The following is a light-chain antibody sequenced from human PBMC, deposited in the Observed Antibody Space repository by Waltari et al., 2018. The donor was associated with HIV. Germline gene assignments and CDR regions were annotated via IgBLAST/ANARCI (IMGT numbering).Light chain of an antibody. V-gene: IGLV1-40*01. Sequence: QSELTQPPSVSAAPGQRVTISCTGSSSNIGAGYNVHWYQQVPGRAPKVVIYGNSNRPSGVPDRFSGSKSGSSDSLVITGLQSEDEADYYCQSYDSNLSGLFGGGTKVTVL. CDR2: GNS. CDR3: QSYDSNLSGL. CDR1: SSNIGAGYN. J-gene: IGLJ2*01.